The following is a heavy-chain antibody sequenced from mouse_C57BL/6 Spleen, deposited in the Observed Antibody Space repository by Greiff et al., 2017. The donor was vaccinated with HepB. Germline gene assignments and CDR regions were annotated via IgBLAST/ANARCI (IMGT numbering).Heavy chain of an antibody. D-gene: IGHD1-1*01. Sequence: QVQLQQPGAELVKPGASVKMSCKASGYTFTSYWITWVKQRPGQGLEWIGDIYPGSGSTNYNEKFKSKATLPVDTSSSTAYMQLSSLTSEDSAVYYCALITTVVGRFAYWGQGTLVTVSA. CDR1: GYTFTSYW. CDR2: IYPGSGST. V-gene: IGHV1-55*01. J-gene: IGHJ3*01. CDR3: ALITTVVGRFAY.